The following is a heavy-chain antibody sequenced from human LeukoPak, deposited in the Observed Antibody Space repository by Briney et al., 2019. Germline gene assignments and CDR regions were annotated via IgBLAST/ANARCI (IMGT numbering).Heavy chain of an antibody. J-gene: IGHJ4*02. D-gene: IGHD4-23*01. Sequence: SETLSLTCTVSGGSISSGGYYWRWTRQHPGKGLEWIGYIYYSGSTYYNPSLKSRVTISVDTSKNQFSLKLSSVTAADTAVYYCAREVYGGPLFDYWGQGTLVTVSS. CDR3: AREVYGGPLFDY. CDR2: IYYSGST. CDR1: GGSISSGGYY. V-gene: IGHV4-31*03.